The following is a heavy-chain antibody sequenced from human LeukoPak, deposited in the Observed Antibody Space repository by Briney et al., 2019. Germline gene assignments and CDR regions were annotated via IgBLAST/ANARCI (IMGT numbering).Heavy chain of an antibody. CDR1: GGTFSSYA. J-gene: IGHJ4*02. CDR2: IIPISGTA. CDR3: ARGKGYSYVYGTDY. Sequence: ASVNVSCKSSGGTFSSYAISWVRQAPGQGLEWMGGIIPISGTANYAQKFQGRVTITADESTSTAYMELSSLRSEDTAIYYCARGKGYSYVYGTDYWGQGTLVTVSS. V-gene: IGHV1-69*13. D-gene: IGHD5-18*01.